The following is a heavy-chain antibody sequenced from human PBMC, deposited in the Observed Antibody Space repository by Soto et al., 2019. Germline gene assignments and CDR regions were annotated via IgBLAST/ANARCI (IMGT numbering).Heavy chain of an antibody. J-gene: IGHJ6*02. Sequence: QVQLVESGGGVVQPGRSLRLSCAASGFTFSSYGMHWVRQAPGKGLEWVAVISYDGSNKYYADSVKGRFTISRDNSKNTLYLQMNSLRAEDKAVYYCAKDLKSGDPSRGMDVWGQGTTVTVSS. CDR1: GFTFSSYG. CDR3: AKDLKSGDPSRGMDV. V-gene: IGHV3-30*18. D-gene: IGHD3-10*01. CDR2: ISYDGSNK.